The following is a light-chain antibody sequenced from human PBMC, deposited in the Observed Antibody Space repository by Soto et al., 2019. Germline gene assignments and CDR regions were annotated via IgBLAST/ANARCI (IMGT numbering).Light chain of an antibody. CDR2: KAS. CDR3: PQYTGFSRT. CDR1: QSIDYW. V-gene: IGKV1-5*03. Sequence: DIQMNQSPSTLSASVGDRVTITCRASQSIDYWLAWYQQKPGKPPQLLIYKASSLETGVPPRFTGSGSGTEFTLTISSLQVDDFATYYCPQYTGFSRTFAQRSKVDNK. J-gene: IGKJ1*01.